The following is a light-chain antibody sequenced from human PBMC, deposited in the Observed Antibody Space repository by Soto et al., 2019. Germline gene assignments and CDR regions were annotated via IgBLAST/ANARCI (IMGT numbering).Light chain of an antibody. CDR1: QSVSSY. Sequence: EIVLTQSPATLSLSPGERATLSCRASQSVSSYLAWYQQKPGQAPRLLIYDASNRATGIPARFSGSGSGTDFTLTISSLEPEDFAVYYCQQRSNWPPRTFGQGKRLEIK. J-gene: IGKJ5*01. CDR2: DAS. CDR3: QQRSNWPPRT. V-gene: IGKV3-11*01.